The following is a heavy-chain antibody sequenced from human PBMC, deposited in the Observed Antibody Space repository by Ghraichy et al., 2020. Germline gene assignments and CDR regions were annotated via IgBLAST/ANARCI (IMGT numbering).Heavy chain of an antibody. V-gene: IGHV1-69*13. CDR3: ARDALASMVRLGYYYYGMDV. Sequence: SVKVSCKASGGTFSSYAISWVRQAPGQGLEWMGGIIPIFGTANYAQKFQGRVTITADESTSTAYMELSSLRSEDTAVYYCARDALASMVRLGYYYYGMDVWGQGTTVTVSS. CDR1: GGTFSSYA. D-gene: IGHD5-18*01. CDR2: IIPIFGTA. J-gene: IGHJ6*02.